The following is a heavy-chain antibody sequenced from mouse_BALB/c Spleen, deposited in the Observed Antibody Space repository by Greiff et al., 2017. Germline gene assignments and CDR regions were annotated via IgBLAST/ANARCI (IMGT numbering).Heavy chain of an antibody. D-gene: IGHD2-4*01. CDR2: INPSTGYT. J-gene: IGHJ3*01. Sequence: VQLQQSGAELAKPGASVKMFCKASGYTFTSYWMHWVKQRPGQGLEWIGYINPSTGYTEYNQKFKDKATLTADESSSTAYMQLSSLTSEDTAVYYCARDYDYDAWFAYWGQGTLVTVSA. V-gene: IGHV1-7*01. CDR1: GYTFTSYW. CDR3: ARDYDYDAWFAY.